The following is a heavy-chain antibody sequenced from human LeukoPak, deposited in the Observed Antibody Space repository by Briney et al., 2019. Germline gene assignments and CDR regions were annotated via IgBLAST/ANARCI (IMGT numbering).Heavy chain of an antibody. CDR1: GGSFSGYY. J-gene: IGHJ4*02. V-gene: IGHV4-34*01. Sequence: PSETLSLTCAVYGGSFSGYYWSWIRQPPGKGLEWIGEINHSGSTNYNPSLKSRVTISVDTSKNQFSLKLSSVTAADTAVYYCARDLMVRGVIGYWGQGTLVTVSS. CDR2: INHSGST. D-gene: IGHD3-10*01. CDR3: ARDLMVRGVIGY.